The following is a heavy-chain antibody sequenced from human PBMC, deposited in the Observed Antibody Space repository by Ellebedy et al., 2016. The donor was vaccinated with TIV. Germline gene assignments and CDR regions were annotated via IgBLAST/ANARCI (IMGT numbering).Heavy chain of an antibody. Sequence: AASVKVSCKASGYTFTGYYMHWVRQAPGQGLEWMGWINPNSGGTNYAQKFQGRVTMTRDTSISTAYMELSRLRSDDTAVYYCARDRYYYGSGSPLAFDIWGQGTMVTVSS. CDR1: GYTFTGYY. V-gene: IGHV1-2*02. J-gene: IGHJ3*02. CDR3: ARDRYYYGSGSPLAFDI. CDR2: INPNSGGT. D-gene: IGHD3-10*01.